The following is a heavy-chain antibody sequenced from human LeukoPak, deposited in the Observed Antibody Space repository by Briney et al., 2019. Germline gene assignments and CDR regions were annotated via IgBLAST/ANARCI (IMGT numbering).Heavy chain of an antibody. CDR1: GGSISSYY. CDR3: AGYIAAAGGNNWFDP. D-gene: IGHD6-13*01. Sequence: PSETLSLTCTVSGGSISSYYWSWIRQPPGKGLEWIGYIYYSGSTNYNPSLKSRVTISVDTSKNQFSLKLSSVTAADTAVYYCAGYIAAAGGNNWFDPWGQGTLVNVSS. J-gene: IGHJ5*02. CDR2: IYYSGST. V-gene: IGHV4-59*01.